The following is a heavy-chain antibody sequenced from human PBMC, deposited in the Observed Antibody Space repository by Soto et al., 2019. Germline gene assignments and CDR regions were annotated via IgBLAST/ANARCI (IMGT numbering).Heavy chain of an antibody. CDR1: GDSVSSDSYY. CDR3: ARDIRGYSRAFDY. Sequence: KTSETLSLTCTVSGDSVSSDSYYWTWIRQPPGKGLEWIGYIYSSGSTNYNPSLKSRVTMSLDTSTNQFSLKLTSVTAADTAVYYCARDIRGYSRAFDYWGQGALVTVSS. D-gene: IGHD5-18*01. CDR2: IYSSGST. J-gene: IGHJ4*02. V-gene: IGHV4-61*01.